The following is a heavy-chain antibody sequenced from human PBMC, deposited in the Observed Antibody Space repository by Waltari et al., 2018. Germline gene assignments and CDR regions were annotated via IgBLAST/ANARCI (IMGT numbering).Heavy chain of an antibody. CDR2: IKQDGSEK. V-gene: IGHV3-7*01. CDR3: ARPRVTTIGDY. J-gene: IGHJ4*02. Sequence: EVKLVESGGGLVKPGGSLRLSWTASGFTFSRYQMSWVRQAPGKGLEWVANIKQDGSEKYYVDSVKCRFTISRDNAKNSLYLQMNSLRAEDTAVYYCARPRVTTIGDYWGQGTLVTVSS. CDR1: GFTFSRYQ. D-gene: IGHD4-17*01.